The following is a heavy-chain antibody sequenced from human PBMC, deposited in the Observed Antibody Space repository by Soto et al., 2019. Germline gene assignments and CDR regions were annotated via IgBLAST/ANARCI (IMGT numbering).Heavy chain of an antibody. J-gene: IGHJ5*02. CDR2: IYYSGST. CDR3: ARLVWSYGTWFDP. Sequence: SETLSLTCSVSGGSISSGDYYWSWIRQPPGKGLEWIGYIYYSGSTYYNPSLKSRVTISVDTSKNQFSLKLSSVTAADTAVYYCARLVWSYGTWFDPWGQGTLVTVSS. V-gene: IGHV4-30-4*01. CDR1: GGSISSGDYY. D-gene: IGHD5-18*01.